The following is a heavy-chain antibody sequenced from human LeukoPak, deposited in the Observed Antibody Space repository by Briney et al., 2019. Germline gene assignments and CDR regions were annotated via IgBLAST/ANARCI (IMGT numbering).Heavy chain of an antibody. V-gene: IGHV4-4*07. D-gene: IGHD2-15*01. CDR2: KYAGGSS. CDR3: ARGRYCSADICTGGDSFDI. CDR1: GGSISNYY. J-gene: IGHJ3*02. Sequence: PSETLSLTCTVSGGSISNYYWSWLRQPAGKGVEWIGRKYAGGSSNYNPPVQSRVTMSLDTSKNQFSLKLRSVTAADTAVYYCARGRYCSADICTGGDSFDIWGQGTMVSVST.